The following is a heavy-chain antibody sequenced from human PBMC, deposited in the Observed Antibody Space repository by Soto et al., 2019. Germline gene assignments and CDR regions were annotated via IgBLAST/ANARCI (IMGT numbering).Heavy chain of an antibody. Sequence: ASVKVSCKASGYTFTSYGISWARQAPGQGLEWMGWISAYNGNTNYAQKLQGRVTMTTDTSTSTAYMELRSLRSDDTAVYYCARRYQTGDAFDIWGQGTMVTVSS. V-gene: IGHV1-18*01. CDR3: ARRYQTGDAFDI. CDR2: ISAYNGNT. J-gene: IGHJ3*02. CDR1: GYTFTSYG. D-gene: IGHD7-27*01.